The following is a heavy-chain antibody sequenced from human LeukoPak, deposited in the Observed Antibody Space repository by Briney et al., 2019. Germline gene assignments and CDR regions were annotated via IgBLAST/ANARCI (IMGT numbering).Heavy chain of an antibody. CDR1: GGTFISYA. CDR2: IIPIFGTA. J-gene: IGHJ4*02. V-gene: IGHV1-69*05. D-gene: IGHD6-13*01. CDR3: ARAISSSWCDY. Sequence: ASVKVSCKASGGTFISYAISWVRQAPGQRLEWMGRIIPIFGTANYAQKFQGRVTITTDESTSTAYMELSSLRSEDTAVYYCARAISSSWCDYWGPGTLVTVSS.